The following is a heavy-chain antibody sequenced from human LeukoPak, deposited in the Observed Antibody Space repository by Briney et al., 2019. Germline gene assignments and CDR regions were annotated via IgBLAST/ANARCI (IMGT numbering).Heavy chain of an antibody. D-gene: IGHD1-14*01. V-gene: IGHV4-30-4*01. CDR1: GGSISSGDYY. CDR2: IYYSGST. Sequence: SQTLSLTCTVSGGSISSGDYYWSWIRQPPGKGLEWIGYIYYSGSTYYNPSLKSRVTISVDTSKNQFSLKLSSVTAADTAVYYCAREVFTGDYFDYWGQGTLVTVSS. CDR3: AREVFTGDYFDY. J-gene: IGHJ4*02.